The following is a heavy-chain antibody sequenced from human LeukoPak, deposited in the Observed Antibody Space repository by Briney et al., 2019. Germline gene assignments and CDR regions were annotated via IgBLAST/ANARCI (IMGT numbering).Heavy chain of an antibody. V-gene: IGHV3-43*02. CDR3: AKDLSGWGVFDY. J-gene: IGHJ4*02. CDR2: IWGDGGTT. CDR1: GFTFDNSA. D-gene: IGHD6-19*01. Sequence: GGSLRLSCAASGFTFDNSAMHWVRQAPGKGLDWVSLIWGDGGTTYYADSVKGRFTISRDNCKNSLYLQMNSLRIVDTAAYYCAKDLSGWGVFDYWGQGTLVTVSS.